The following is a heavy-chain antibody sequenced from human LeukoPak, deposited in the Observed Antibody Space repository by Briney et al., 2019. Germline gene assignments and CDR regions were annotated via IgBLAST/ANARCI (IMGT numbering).Heavy chain of an antibody. J-gene: IGHJ4*02. Sequence: PSETLSLTCTVSGGSISSGGYYWSWIRQHPGKGLEWIGYIYYSGSTYYNPSLKSRVTISVDTSKNQFSLKLSSVTAADTAVYYCAREVYELRAKYYLDYWGQGTLVTVSS. CDR1: GGSISSGGYY. CDR3: AREVYELRAKYYLDY. CDR2: IYYSGST. D-gene: IGHD1-26*01. V-gene: IGHV4-31*03.